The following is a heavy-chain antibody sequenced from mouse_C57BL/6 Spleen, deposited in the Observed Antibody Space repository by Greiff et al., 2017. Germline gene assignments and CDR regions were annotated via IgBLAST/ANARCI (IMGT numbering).Heavy chain of an antibody. J-gene: IGHJ3*01. V-gene: IGHV3-6*01. Sequence: VQLQQSGPGLVKPSQSLSLTCSVTGYSITSGYYWNWIRQFPGNKLEWMGYISYDGSNNYNPSLKNRISITRDTSKNQFFLKLNSVTTEDTATYYCARGIPEGFAYWGQGTLVTVSA. CDR1: GYSITSGYY. CDR2: ISYDGSN. D-gene: IGHD5-1-1*01. CDR3: ARGIPEGFAY.